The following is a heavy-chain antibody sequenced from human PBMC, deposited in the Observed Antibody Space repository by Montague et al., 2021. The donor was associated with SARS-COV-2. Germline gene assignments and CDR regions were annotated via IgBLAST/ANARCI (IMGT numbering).Heavy chain of an antibody. Sequence: SETLSLTCAVSGGSFSSFYWGCVRQSPGEGLVWLGEINRSGSINYNPSLKSRLTISADTSNNQLFLKLTSVAAADTAVYYFARLRDGVVPSPILGFGPYYSYYDMDVWGRGTTVTVSS. D-gene: IGHD3-10*01. CDR1: GGSFSSFY. J-gene: IGHJ6*03. CDR2: INRSGSI. V-gene: IGHV4-34*01. CDR3: ARLRDGVVPSPILGFGPYYSYYDMDV.